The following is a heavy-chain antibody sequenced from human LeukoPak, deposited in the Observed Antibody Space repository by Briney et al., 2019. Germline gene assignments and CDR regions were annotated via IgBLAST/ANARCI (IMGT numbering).Heavy chain of an antibody. D-gene: IGHD3-16*01. CDR2: IYYSGST. CDR1: GGSISSYY. V-gene: IGHV4-59*01. Sequence: SETLSLTCTVSGGSISSYYWSWIRQPPGKGLEWIGYIYYSGSTNYNPSLKSRVTISVDTSKNQFSLKLSSVTAADTAVYYCARAHMITSYYYYYYMDVWGKGATVTVSS. CDR3: ARAHMITSYYYYYYMDV. J-gene: IGHJ6*03.